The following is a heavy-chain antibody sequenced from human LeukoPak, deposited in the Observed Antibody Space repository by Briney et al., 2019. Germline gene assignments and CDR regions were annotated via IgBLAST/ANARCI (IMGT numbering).Heavy chain of an antibody. CDR2: ISSSSSYI. Sequence: GGSLRLSCAASGFTFSSYSMNWVRQAPGKGLEWVSSISSSSSYIYYADSVKGRFTISRDNAKNSLYLQMNSLRAEDTAVYYCARDLLCGGDCPLDHWGQGTLVTVSS. V-gene: IGHV3-21*01. CDR3: ARDLLCGGDCPLDH. J-gene: IGHJ4*02. CDR1: GFTFSSYS. D-gene: IGHD2-21*02.